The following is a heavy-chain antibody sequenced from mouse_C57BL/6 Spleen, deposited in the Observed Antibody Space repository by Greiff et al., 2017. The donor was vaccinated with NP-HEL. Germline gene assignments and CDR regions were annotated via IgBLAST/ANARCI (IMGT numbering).Heavy chain of an antibody. Sequence: EVQRVESGEGLVKPGGSLKLSCAASGFTFSSYAMSWVRQTPEKRLEWVAYISSGGDYIYYADTVKGRFTISRDNARNTLYLQMSSLKSEDTAMYYCTRGDYGSSFYWYFDVWGTGTTVTVSS. CDR2: ISSGGDYI. CDR3: TRGDYGSSFYWYFDV. CDR1: GFTFSSYA. J-gene: IGHJ1*03. V-gene: IGHV5-9-1*02. D-gene: IGHD1-1*01.